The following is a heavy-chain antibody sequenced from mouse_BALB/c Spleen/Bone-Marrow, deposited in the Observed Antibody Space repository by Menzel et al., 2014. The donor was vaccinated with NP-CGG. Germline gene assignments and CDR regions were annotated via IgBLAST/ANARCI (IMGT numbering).Heavy chain of an antibody. CDR3: ARSGGYGNYLAGFAY. CDR1: GFNIKDTY. J-gene: IGHJ3*01. D-gene: IGHD2-10*02. V-gene: IGHV14-3*02. CDR2: IDPANGNT. Sequence: VQLQQPGAELVKPGASVKLSCTASGFNIKDTYMHWVKQRPEQGLEWIGRIDPANGNTKYDSKFQGKATITADTSSNTAYLQLSSLTSEDTAVYYCARSGGYGNYLAGFAYWGQGTLVTVSA.